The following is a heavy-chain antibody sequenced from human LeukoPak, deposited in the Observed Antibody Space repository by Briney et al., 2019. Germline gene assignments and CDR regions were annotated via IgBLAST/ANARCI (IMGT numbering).Heavy chain of an antibody. D-gene: IGHD3-10*01. CDR1: RGSIGTYY. Sequence: SETLSLTCTVSRGSIGTYYWSWIRQPAGKGLDWVGRIYTSGSTKKNPSLSSRVTISIDASKNQFSLKLSSLTAADTAMYYCARDSGRRGYPEYSFDYWGQGTPVIVSS. CDR3: ARDSGRRGYPEYSFDY. J-gene: IGHJ4*02. CDR2: IYTSGST. V-gene: IGHV4-4*07.